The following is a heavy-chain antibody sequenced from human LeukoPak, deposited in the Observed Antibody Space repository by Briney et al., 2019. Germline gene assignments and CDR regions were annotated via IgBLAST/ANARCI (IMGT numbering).Heavy chain of an antibody. V-gene: IGHV2-70*11. CDR1: GFSLNTSGEC. CDR3: ARHAVSYSDSYYYYMDV. Sequence: SGPALVNPTQTLTLTCTFSGFSLNTSGECVSWIRQPPGKALEWLARIDWKDNKSYNTSLMTRLSISKGTSKNQVVLTMTNMDPVDTATYYCARHAVSYSDSYYYYMDVWGKGTTVAVSS. J-gene: IGHJ6*03. D-gene: IGHD3-10*01. CDR2: IDWKDNK.